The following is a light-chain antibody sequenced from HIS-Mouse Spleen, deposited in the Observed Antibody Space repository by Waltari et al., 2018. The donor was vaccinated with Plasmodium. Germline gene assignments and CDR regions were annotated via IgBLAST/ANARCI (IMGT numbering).Light chain of an antibody. Sequence: EIVLTQSPGTLSLSPGESTILSCRASQSVSSSYLAWYQQKPGQAPRLLIYGASSRATGIPDRFSGSGSGTDFTLTISRLEPEDFAVYYCQQYGSSPLTFGGGTKVEIK. CDR1: QSVSSSY. V-gene: IGKV3-20*01. CDR2: GAS. CDR3: QQYGSSPLT. J-gene: IGKJ4*01.